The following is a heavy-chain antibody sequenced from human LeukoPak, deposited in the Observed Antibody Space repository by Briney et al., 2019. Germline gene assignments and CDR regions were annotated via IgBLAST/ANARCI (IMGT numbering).Heavy chain of an antibody. J-gene: IGHJ4*02. Sequence: QTGGSLRLSCAASGFIFSRYGMSWVRQAPGKGLEWVSAISGSGDSRYYADSVKGRFTISRDNAKNSLYLQMNSLRAEDTAVYYCARDPGYTSSWHYWGQGTLVIVSS. CDR1: GFIFSRYG. V-gene: IGHV3-23*01. CDR2: ISGSGDSR. CDR3: ARDPGYTSSWHY. D-gene: IGHD6-13*01.